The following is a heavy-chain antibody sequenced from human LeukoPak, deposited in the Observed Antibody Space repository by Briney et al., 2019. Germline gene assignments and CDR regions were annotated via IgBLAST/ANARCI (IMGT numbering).Heavy chain of an antibody. D-gene: IGHD6-13*01. CDR3: AREGDSSSVGWFDP. V-gene: IGHV3-30*04. CDR2: MFYDGTIQ. Sequence: PGGSLRLSCAASGFTFSNYAMHWVRQAPGKGLEWVAVMFYDGTIQYYTDSVKGRFTISRDNSKNTLYLQMNSLRAEDTAVYYCAREGDSSSVGWFDPWGQGTLVTVSS. J-gene: IGHJ5*02. CDR1: GFTFSNYA.